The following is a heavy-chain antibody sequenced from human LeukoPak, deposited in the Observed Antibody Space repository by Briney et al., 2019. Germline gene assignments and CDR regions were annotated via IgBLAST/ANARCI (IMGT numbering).Heavy chain of an antibody. CDR2: ISGSGGST. D-gene: IGHD3-10*01. CDR3: AKDRTNYYGSGSYGDY. J-gene: IGHJ4*02. CDR1: GFTFSSYA. V-gene: IGHV3-23*01. Sequence: PGGSLRLSCAASGFTFSSYAMSWVRQAPGKGLEWVSAISGSGGSTYYADSVKGRFTISRDNSKNTPYLQMNSLRAEDTAVYYCAKDRTNYYGSGSYGDYWGQGTLVTVSS.